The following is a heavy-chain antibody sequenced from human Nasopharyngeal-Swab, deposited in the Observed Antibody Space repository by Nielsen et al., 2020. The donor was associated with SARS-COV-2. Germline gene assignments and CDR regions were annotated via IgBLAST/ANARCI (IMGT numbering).Heavy chain of an antibody. D-gene: IGHD2-21*02. CDR2: INPNSGGT. V-gene: IGHV1-2*02. CDR3: ARGGGDWTRIDY. Sequence: ASVKVSCKVSGYTLTELSMHWVRQAPGQGLEWMGWINPNSGGTNYAQKFQGRVTMTRDTSISTAYMELSSLRSEDTAVYYCARGGGDWTRIDYWGQGTLVTVSS. CDR1: GYTLTELS. J-gene: IGHJ4*02.